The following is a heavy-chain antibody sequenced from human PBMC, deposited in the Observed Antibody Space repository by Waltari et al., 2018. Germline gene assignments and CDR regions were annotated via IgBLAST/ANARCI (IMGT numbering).Heavy chain of an antibody. Sequence: QVQLQESGPGLVKPSETLSLTCTVSGGSISSYYWSWIRQPAGKGLEWIGRIYTSGSTNDNPSLKSRVTMSVDTAKNQFSLKLSSVTAADTGVYYCARGRGVTMVRGVIITAWFDPWGQGTLVTVSS. D-gene: IGHD3-10*01. J-gene: IGHJ5*02. CDR1: GGSISSYY. V-gene: IGHV4-4*07. CDR2: IYTSGST. CDR3: ARGRGVTMVRGVIITAWFDP.